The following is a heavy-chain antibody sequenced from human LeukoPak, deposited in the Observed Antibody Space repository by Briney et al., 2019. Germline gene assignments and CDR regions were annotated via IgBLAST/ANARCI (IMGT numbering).Heavy chain of an antibody. CDR1: GYSFTTYW. J-gene: IGHJ6*02. CDR2: IYPGDSDT. CDR3: ARQRANSGDYGEVDYYYYGMDV. Sequence: GESLKISCKGSGYSFTTYWIGWVRQMPGKGLEWMGIIYPGDSDTRYSPSFQGQVTISADKSISTAYLQWSSLKASDTAMYYCARQRANSGDYGEVDYYYYGMDVWGQGTTVTVSS. V-gene: IGHV5-51*01. D-gene: IGHD4-17*01.